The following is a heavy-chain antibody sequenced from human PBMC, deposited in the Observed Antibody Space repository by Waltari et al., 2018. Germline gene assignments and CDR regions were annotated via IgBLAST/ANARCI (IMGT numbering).Heavy chain of an antibody. D-gene: IGHD6-13*01. CDR3: ARGGYSSSWYGTSKIYYYYGMDV. Sequence: QVQLQQWGAGLLKPSETLSLTCAVYGGSFSGYYWSWIRQPPGKGLEWIGEINHSGSTNYSPSLKSRCTISVDTSKNQVYLRLSSVTAADTAVYYCARGGYSSSWYGTSKIYYYYGMDVWGQGTTVTVSS. V-gene: IGHV4-34*01. J-gene: IGHJ6*02. CDR1: GGSFSGYY. CDR2: INHSGST.